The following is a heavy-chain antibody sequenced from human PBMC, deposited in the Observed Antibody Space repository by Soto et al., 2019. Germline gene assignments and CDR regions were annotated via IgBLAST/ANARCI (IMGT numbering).Heavy chain of an antibody. J-gene: IGHJ6*02. D-gene: IGHD6-19*01. CDR1: GGSISSYY. V-gene: IGHV4-4*07. CDR2: IYTSGST. Sequence: PSETLSLTCTVSGGSISSYYWSWIRQPAGKGLEWIGRIYTSGSTNYNPSLKSRVTMSVDTSKNQFSLKLSSVTAADTAVYYWAREGGGWPLPTDYYGMDVWGQGTTVTDSS. CDR3: AREGGGWPLPTDYYGMDV.